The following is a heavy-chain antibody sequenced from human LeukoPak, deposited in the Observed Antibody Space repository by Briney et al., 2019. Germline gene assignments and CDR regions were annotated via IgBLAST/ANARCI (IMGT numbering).Heavy chain of an antibody. V-gene: IGHV3-23*01. CDR1: GFTFSSYA. CDR3: AKEVRGGYGDYVGYFDY. CDR2: ISGSGGST. Sequence: GGSLILSCAASGFTFSSYAMSWVRQAPGKGLEWVSAISGSGGSTYYADSVKGRFTISRDNSKNTPYLQMNSLRAEDTAVYYCAKEVRGGYGDYVGYFDYWGQGTLVTVSS. D-gene: IGHD4-17*01. J-gene: IGHJ4*02.